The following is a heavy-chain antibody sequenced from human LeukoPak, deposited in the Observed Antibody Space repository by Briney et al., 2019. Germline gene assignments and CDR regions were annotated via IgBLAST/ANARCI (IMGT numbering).Heavy chain of an antibody. CDR1: GGTFSSYA. CDR2: IIPIFGTA. D-gene: IGHD1-26*01. Sequence: SVKVSCKASGGTFSSYAISWVRQAPGQGLEWMGGIIPIFGTANYAQKFQGRVTITTDESTSTAYMELSSLRSEDTAVYYCARGPYGIEGATTWFDPWGQGTLVTVSS. J-gene: IGHJ5*02. CDR3: ARGPYGIEGATTWFDP. V-gene: IGHV1-69*05.